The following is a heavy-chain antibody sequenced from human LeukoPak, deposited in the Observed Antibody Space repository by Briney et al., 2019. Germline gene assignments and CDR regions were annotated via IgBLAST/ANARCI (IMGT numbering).Heavy chain of an antibody. CDR1: GFTFSSYG. D-gene: IGHD6-19*01. J-gene: IGHJ4*02. CDR2: ISYDGSNK. Sequence: GGSLRLSCAASGFTFSSYGMHWDRQAPGKGREWVAVISYDGSNKYYADSVKGRFTTSRDNSKNTLYLQMNSLRAEDTSVYYCAKDQEAGTYYWGQGTLVTVSS. CDR3: AKDQEAGTYY. V-gene: IGHV3-30*18.